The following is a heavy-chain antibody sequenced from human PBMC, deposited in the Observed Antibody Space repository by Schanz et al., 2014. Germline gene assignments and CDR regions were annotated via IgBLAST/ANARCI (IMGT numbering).Heavy chain of an antibody. CDR1: GFVFSDYF. Sequence: QVQVVQSGGGLVKPGGSLRLSCAASGFVFSDYFMAWIRQPPGRGLEWVSYIGNGGVTIYYADSVKGRFTISRDNSKNSLYLQMNSLRAEDTAVYYCARIGGSVFDYWAQGTLVTVSS. J-gene: IGHJ4*02. CDR2: IGNGGVTI. V-gene: IGHV3-11*01. D-gene: IGHD3-10*01. CDR3: ARIGGSVFDY.